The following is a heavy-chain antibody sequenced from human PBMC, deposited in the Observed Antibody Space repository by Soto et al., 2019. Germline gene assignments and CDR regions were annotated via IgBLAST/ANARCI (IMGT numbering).Heavy chain of an antibody. CDR3: ASQDPEYSVDY. J-gene: IGHJ4*02. V-gene: IGHV4-4*02. D-gene: IGHD5-12*01. CDR1: GGSFTSNNW. CDR2: IYRTGST. Sequence: SETLSLTCAVSGGSFTSNNWWTWVRQPPGQGLEWIGEIYRTGSTNYNPSLKSRVTISLDKSENKFSLKVTSLTAADTAVYYCASQDPEYSVDYWGQGTLVTVSS.